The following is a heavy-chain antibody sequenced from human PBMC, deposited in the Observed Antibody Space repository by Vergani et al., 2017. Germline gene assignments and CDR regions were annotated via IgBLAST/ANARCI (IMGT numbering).Heavy chain of an antibody. J-gene: IGHJ4*02. Sequence: EVQLLQSEGAVVQPGGPLRLSCVAPGFPFSSHAMSWVRQGHGQGLEWFSSIKNTGDSTHYADSVKGRFTISRDNSKNTLYLQMNRLRVEDTTVYYCGRGSDNYNWGQGTLVTVSS. V-gene: IGHV3-23*01. CDR2: IKNTGDST. CDR3: GRGSDNYN. CDR1: GFPFSSHA. D-gene: IGHD5-24*01.